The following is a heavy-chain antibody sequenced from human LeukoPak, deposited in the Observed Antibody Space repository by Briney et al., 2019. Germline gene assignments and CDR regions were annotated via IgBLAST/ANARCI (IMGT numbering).Heavy chain of an antibody. CDR3: ASIGGSYYPPFVDY. J-gene: IGHJ4*02. D-gene: IGHD1-26*01. V-gene: IGHV1-2*02. Sequence: GASVKVSCKASGYTFTCYYMHWVRQAPGQGLEWMGWINPNSGGTNYAQKFQGRVTMTRDTSISTAYMELSRLRSDDTAVYYCASIGGSYYPPFVDYWGQGTLVTVSS. CDR2: INPNSGGT. CDR1: GYTFTCYY.